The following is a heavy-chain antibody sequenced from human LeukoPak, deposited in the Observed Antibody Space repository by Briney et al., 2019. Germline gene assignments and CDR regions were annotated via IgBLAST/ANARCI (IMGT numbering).Heavy chain of an antibody. CDR1: GFTFSSYA. V-gene: IGHV3-23*01. J-gene: IGHJ6*03. CDR2: ISGSGGST. CDR3: AKVLTPQYYYYYYMDV. Sequence: GGSQRLSCAASGFTFSSYAMSWVRQAPEKGLEWVSAISGSGGSTYYADSVKGRFTISRDNSKNTLYLQMNSLRAEDTAVYYCAKVLTPQYYYYYYMDVWGKGTTVTVSS.